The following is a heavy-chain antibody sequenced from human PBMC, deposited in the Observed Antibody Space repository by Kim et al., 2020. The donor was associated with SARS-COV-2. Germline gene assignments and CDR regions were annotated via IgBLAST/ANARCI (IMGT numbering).Heavy chain of an antibody. V-gene: IGHV4-34*01. CDR1: GGSFSGYY. D-gene: IGHD6-19*01. CDR2: IDHSGST. J-gene: IGHJ4*02. CDR3: ARVAFIPGIAVAGRKRGYYFDY. Sequence: SETLSLTCAVYGGSFSGYYWSWIRQPPGKGLEWIGEIDHSGSTNYNPSLKSRVTISVDTSKNQFSLKLSSVTAADTAVYYCARVAFIPGIAVAGRKRGYYFDYWGQGTLVTVSS.